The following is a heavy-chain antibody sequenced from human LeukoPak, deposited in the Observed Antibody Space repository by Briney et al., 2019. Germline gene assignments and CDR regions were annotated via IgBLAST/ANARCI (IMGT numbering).Heavy chain of an antibody. J-gene: IGHJ4*02. CDR1: GFTFSSYA. CDR2: ISYDGSNK. CDR3: ARDRRGYCSSTSCYDFGY. D-gene: IGHD2-2*01. Sequence: PGGSLRLSCAASGFTFSSYAMHWVRQAPGKGLEWVAVISYDGSNKYYADSVKGQFTISRDNSKNTLYLQMNSLRAEDTAVYYCARDRRGYCSSTSCYDFGYWGQGTLVTVSS. V-gene: IGHV3-30-3*01.